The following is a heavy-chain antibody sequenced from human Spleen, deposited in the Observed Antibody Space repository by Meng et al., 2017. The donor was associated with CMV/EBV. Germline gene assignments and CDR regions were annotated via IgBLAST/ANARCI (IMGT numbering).Heavy chain of an antibody. V-gene: IGHV3-48*03. D-gene: IGHD2-2*02. CDR2: ISSGDNTV. CDR3: ASGDCSSTSCYTGEY. Sequence: GGSLRLSCAASGFTFSNYEMNWVRQAPGKGLEWVSFISSGDNTVYYADSVQGRFTISRDNAKNSLYLQMNSLRAEDTAVYYCASGDCSSTSCYTGEYWGQGTLVTVSS. CDR1: GFTFSNYE. J-gene: IGHJ4*02.